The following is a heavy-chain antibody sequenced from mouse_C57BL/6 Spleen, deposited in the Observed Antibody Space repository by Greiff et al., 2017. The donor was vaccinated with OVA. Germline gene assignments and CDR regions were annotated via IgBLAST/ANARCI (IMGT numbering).Heavy chain of an antibody. D-gene: IGHD1-1*02. CDR2: IYPSDSET. CDR3: ARDPYGGYAMDY. CDR1: GYTFTSYW. Sequence: VQLQQPGAELVRPGSSVKLSCKASGYTFTSYWMDWVKQRPGQGLEWIGNIYPSDSETHYNQKFKDKATLTVDKSSSTAYMQLSSLTSEDSAVYYCARDPYGGYAMDYWGQGTSVTVSS. J-gene: IGHJ4*01. V-gene: IGHV1-61*01.